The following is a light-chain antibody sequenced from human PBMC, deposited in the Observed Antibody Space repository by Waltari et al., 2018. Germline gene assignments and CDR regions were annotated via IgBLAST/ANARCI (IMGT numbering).Light chain of an antibody. Sequence: QSALTQPASVSGSPGQSITISCTGTSSDVARYNYVSWYQQHPGKAPKLLIYDVSNRPSGVPSRFSGSKSGNTASLTISGLQAADEAHYYCNSYASNSNGLFGGGTKLTIL. V-gene: IGLV2-14*03. CDR2: DVS. CDR1: SSDVARYNY. CDR3: NSYASNSNGL. J-gene: IGLJ2*01.